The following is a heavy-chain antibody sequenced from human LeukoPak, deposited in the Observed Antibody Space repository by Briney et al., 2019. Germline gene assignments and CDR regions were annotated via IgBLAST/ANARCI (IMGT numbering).Heavy chain of an antibody. V-gene: IGHV3-7*03. CDR3: AKDPIASFDY. CDR1: GFTFSRSW. J-gene: IGHJ4*02. D-gene: IGHD6-13*01. CDR2: IKQDGSEK. Sequence: GGSLRLSCAASGFTFSRSWMSWVRQAPGKGLEWVANIKQDGSEKYYVDSVKGRFTISRDNSKNTLYLQMNSLRAEDTAVYYCAKDPIASFDYWGQGTLVTVSS.